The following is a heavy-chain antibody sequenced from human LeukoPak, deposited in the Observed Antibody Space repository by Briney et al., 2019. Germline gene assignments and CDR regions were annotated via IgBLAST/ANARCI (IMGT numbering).Heavy chain of an antibody. Sequence: PSETLSLTCAVYGGSFSGYYWSWIRQPPGKGLEWIGYIYYSGSTNYNPSLKSRVTISVDTSKNQFSLKLSSATAADTAVYYCARQGGGFWYFDLWGRGTLVTVSS. CDR2: IYYSGST. CDR3: ARQGGGFWYFDL. CDR1: GGSFSGYY. D-gene: IGHD6-25*01. V-gene: IGHV4-59*08. J-gene: IGHJ2*01.